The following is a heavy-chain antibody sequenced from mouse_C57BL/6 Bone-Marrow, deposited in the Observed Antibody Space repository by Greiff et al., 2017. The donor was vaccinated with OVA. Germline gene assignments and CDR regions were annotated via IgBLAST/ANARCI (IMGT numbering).Heavy chain of an antibody. CDR2: ISDGGSYT. J-gene: IGHJ2*01. CDR1: GFTFSSYA. V-gene: IGHV5-4*01. D-gene: IGHD1-1*01. Sequence: EVKLVESGGGLVKPGGSLKLSCAASGFTFSSYAMSWVRQTPEKRLEWVATISDGGSYTYYPDNVKGRFTISRDNAKNNLYLQMSHLKSEDTAMYYCAREDGYGSSYDYWGQGTTLTVSS. CDR3: AREDGYGSSYDY.